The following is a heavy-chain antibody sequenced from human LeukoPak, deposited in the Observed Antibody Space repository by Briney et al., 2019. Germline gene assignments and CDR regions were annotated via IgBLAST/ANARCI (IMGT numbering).Heavy chain of an antibody. J-gene: IGHJ6*03. CDR2: IIPIFGTA. CDR1: GGTFSSYA. D-gene: IGHD6-19*01. CDR3: ARNLAVAGTGYYYYYMDV. V-gene: IGHV1-69*06. Sequence: ASVKVSCKASGGTFSSYAISWVRQAPGQGLEWMGGIIPIFGTANYAQKFQGRVTITADKSTSTAYMELSSLRSEDTAVYYCARNLAVAGTGYYYYYMDVWGKGTTVTVSS.